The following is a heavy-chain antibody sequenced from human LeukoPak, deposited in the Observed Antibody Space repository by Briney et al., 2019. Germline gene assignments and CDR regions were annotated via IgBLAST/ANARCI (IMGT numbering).Heavy chain of an antibody. V-gene: IGHV4-39*01. CDR2: IYYSGST. CDR1: GGSISSSSYY. D-gene: IGHD6-19*01. J-gene: IGHJ1*01. CDR3: ASPGGRIAVAETYFQH. Sequence: SETLSLTCTVSGGSISSSSYYWGWIRQPPGKGLEWIGSIYYSGSTYYNPSLKSRVTISVDTSKNQFSLKLSFVTAADTAVYYCASPGGRIAVAETYFQHWGQGTLVTVSS.